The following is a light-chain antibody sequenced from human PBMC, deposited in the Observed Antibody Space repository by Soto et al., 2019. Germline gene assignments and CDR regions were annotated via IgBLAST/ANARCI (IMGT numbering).Light chain of an antibody. V-gene: IGLV1-51*01. CDR1: SSNIGNQY. CDR3: AAWDGSLSAAV. J-gene: IGLJ2*01. CDR2: DNN. Sequence: QSVLTQPPSVSAAPGQKVTISCSGSSSNIGNQYVSWYQQLPGTTPKLLIYDNNKRPSGIPDRFSGSKSGTSATLGIAGLQTGDEADYYCAAWDGSLSAAVFGGGTKLTVL.